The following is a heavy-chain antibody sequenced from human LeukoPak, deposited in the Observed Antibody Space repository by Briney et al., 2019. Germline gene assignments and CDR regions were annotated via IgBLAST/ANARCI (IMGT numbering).Heavy chain of an antibody. CDR2: INSDRSST. J-gene: IGHJ4*02. V-gene: IGHV3-74*01. CDR1: GFTLCSYW. CDR3: ARDLPDY. Sequence: PGGSLRLSRAASGFTLCSYWMHWVRPAPGRGRVWVSRINSDRSSTSYADSVKGRFTISRDNAKNTVYLQMNSLRAVDTAVYYCARDLPDYWGQGTLVTVSS.